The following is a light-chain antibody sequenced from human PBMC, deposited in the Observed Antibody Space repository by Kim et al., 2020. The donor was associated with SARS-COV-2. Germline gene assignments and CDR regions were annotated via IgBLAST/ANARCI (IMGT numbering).Light chain of an antibody. CDR2: DAS. V-gene: IGKV3-11*01. CDR1: QGISNY. Sequence: FCPGDRATLSCRASQGISNYLAWYQQKPGQAPRLLFYDASNRATGIPARFSGSGSGTDFTLTISSLEPEDFAVYYCQQRRDWPLTFGGGTKVDIK. J-gene: IGKJ4*01. CDR3: QQRRDWPLT.